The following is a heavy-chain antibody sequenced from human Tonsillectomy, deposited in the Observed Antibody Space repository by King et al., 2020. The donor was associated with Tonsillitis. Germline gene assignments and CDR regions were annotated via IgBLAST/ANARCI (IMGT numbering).Heavy chain of an antibody. V-gene: IGHV3-21*01. Sequence: VQLVESGGGLVKPGGSLRLSCAASGFTFSSYSMNWVRQSPGKGLEWVSSISSSSSYIYYADSVKGRFAISRDNAKHSLYRQMNSLRAEDTAVYYCARDCSGGSCYPYYYGMDVWGQGTTVTVSS. CDR3: ARDCSGGSCYPYYYGMDV. D-gene: IGHD2-15*01. CDR2: ISSSSSYI. CDR1: GFTFSSYS. J-gene: IGHJ6*02.